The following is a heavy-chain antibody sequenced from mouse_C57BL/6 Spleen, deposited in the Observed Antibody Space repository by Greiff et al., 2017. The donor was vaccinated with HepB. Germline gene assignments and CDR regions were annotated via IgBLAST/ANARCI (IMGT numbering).Heavy chain of an antibody. CDR3: VREGLTGAWFAY. D-gene: IGHD4-1*01. CDR1: GFTFNTYA. J-gene: IGHJ3*01. V-gene: IGHV10-3*01. CDR2: IRSKSSNFAT. Sequence: EVMLVESGGGLVQPKGSLKLSCAASGFTFNTYAMHWVRQAPGKGLEWVARIRSKSSNFATYYADSVKDRFTISRDDSQSMLYLQMNNLKTEDTAMYYCVREGLTGAWFAYWGQGTLVTVSA.